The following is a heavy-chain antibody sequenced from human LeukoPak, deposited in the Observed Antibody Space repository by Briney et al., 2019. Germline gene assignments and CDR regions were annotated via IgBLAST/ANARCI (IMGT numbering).Heavy chain of an antibody. CDR2: IYPGDSDT. Sequence: GESLKISCKGSGYSFTSYWIGWVRQMPGKGLEWMGIIYPGDSDTRYSPSFQGQVTISADKSISTAYLQWSSLEASDTAMHYCARLDTAMVASWDAFDIWGQGTMVTVSS. V-gene: IGHV5-51*01. CDR1: GYSFTSYW. D-gene: IGHD5-18*01. J-gene: IGHJ3*02. CDR3: ARLDTAMVASWDAFDI.